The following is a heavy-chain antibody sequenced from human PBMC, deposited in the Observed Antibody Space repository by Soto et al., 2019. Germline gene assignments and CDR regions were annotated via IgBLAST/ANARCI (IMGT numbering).Heavy chain of an antibody. CDR2: INPNSGDT. CDR1: GYTFTGYY. Sequence: QVQLVQSGAELKKPGASVEVSCKASGYTFTGYYMYWVRQAPGQGLEWMGWINPNSGDTNYAQKFQGRVTMTSDTSISTAYMELSRLRSDDTAVYYCARVMGLTTPQLDYWGQGTLVTVSS. CDR3: ARVMGLTTPQLDY. D-gene: IGHD1-26*01. J-gene: IGHJ4*02. V-gene: IGHV1-2*02.